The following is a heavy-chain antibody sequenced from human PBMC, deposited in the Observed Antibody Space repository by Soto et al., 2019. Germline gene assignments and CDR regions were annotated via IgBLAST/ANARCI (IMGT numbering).Heavy chain of an antibody. CDR2: ITDTGGDT. J-gene: IGHJ4*02. CDR3: ARGSTDSYPGSRIFDF. V-gene: IGHV3-23*01. Sequence: GGSLRLSGVASGDTFGSRAMSWVRQAPGEGLEWVSTITDTGGDTKYADSVRGRFTMSRDNSKKTLYLQMNSLRVEDSALYYCARGSTDSYPGSRIFDFWGRGTLVTVSS. D-gene: IGHD3-10*01. CDR1: GDTFGSRA.